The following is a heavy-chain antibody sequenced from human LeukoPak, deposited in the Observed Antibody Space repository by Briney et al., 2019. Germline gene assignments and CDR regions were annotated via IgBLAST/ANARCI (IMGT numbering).Heavy chain of an antibody. D-gene: IGHD2-8*02. CDR1: SGSISSGGYS. V-gene: IGHV4-30-2*01. Sequence: SETLSLTCAVSSGSISSGGYSWSWIRQPPGKGLEWIGYIYHSGSTYYNPSLKSRVTISVDRSKNQFSLKLSSVTAADTAVYYCARSAPLVWGAFDIWGHGAMVTVSS. CDR3: ARSAPLVWGAFDI. CDR2: IYHSGST. J-gene: IGHJ3*02.